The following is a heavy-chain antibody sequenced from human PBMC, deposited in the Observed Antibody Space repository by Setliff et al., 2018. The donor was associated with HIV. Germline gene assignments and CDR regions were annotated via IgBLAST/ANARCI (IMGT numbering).Heavy chain of an antibody. CDR1: GLTFSTSY. Sequence: GSLRLSCEASGLTFSTSYMTWLRQAPGKGLEWVAGIRPDASNKYYVDSVRGRFTISRDNAKSSLYMQMNSLRAEDTAIYYCARGTDYSGWFYDYWGQGTQVTVSS. CDR2: IRPDASNK. V-gene: IGHV3-7*03. J-gene: IGHJ4*02. D-gene: IGHD1-26*01. CDR3: ARGTDYSGWFYDY.